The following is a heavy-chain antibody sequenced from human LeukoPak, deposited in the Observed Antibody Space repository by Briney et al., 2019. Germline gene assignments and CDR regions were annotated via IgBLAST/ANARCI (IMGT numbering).Heavy chain of an antibody. Sequence: GGSLRLSCAASGFTFSTYSMNWVRQAPGKGLEWVSYISYSSSAIYYADSVKGRFTISRDNAKNSLYLQMNSLRGEDTAVYYCARDSYGSSGYYYVSDYWGQGTLVTVSS. CDR1: GFTFSTYS. D-gene: IGHD3-22*01. V-gene: IGHV3-48*01. CDR2: ISYSSSAI. J-gene: IGHJ4*02. CDR3: ARDSYGSSGYYYVSDY.